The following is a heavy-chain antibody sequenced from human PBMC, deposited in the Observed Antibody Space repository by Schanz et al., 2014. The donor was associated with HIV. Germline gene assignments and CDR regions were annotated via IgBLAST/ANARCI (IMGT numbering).Heavy chain of an antibody. D-gene: IGHD2-15*01. CDR1: LFLLLCCG. Sequence: QGQLGESGGFVFPPCLSLPLSCAASLFLLLCCGMHWVRQAPGKGLEWVAVIWYDGSQKYYADSVKGRFTVSRDNSNNKLFLQMNSLRADDTGVYYCARDLGYCGGGSCYGYFDFWGQGTLVTVSS. J-gene: IGHJ4*02. V-gene: IGHV3-33*01. CDR3: ARDLGYCGGGSCYGYFDF. CDR2: IWYDGSQK.